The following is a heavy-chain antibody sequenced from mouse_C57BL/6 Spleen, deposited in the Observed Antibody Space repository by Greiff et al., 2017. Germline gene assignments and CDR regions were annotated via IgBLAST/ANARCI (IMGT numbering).Heavy chain of an antibody. CDR1: GYTFTSYW. V-gene: IGHV1-50*01. CDR3: GRRYYGNPY. D-gene: IGHD2-1*01. J-gene: IGHJ2*01. Sequence: QVQLQQPGAELVKPGASVKLSCKASGYTFTSYWMQWVKQRPGQGLEWIGEIDPSDSYTNYNQKFKGKATLTVDTASSTAYMQLSSLTSEDSAVYYGGRRYYGNPYWGQGTTLTVSS. CDR2: IDPSDSYT.